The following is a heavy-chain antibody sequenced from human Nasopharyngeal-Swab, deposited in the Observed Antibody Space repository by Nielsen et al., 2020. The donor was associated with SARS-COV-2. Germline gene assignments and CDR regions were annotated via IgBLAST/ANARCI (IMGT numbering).Heavy chain of an antibody. V-gene: IGHV3-9*01. J-gene: IGHJ6*02. Sequence: SLKISCAASGFTFDDYAMHWVRQAPGRGLEWVSGISWNSGSIGYADSVKGRFTISRDNAKNSLYLQMNSLRAEDTALYYCAGVGGMDVWGRGTTVTVSS. D-gene: IGHD1-26*01. CDR2: ISWNSGSI. CDR3: AGVGGMDV. CDR1: GFTFDDYA.